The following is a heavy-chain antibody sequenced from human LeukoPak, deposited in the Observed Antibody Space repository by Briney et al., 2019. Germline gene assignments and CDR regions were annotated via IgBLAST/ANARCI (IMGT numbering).Heavy chain of an antibody. CDR3: ARDSIVGAMWLDY. J-gene: IGHJ4*02. D-gene: IGHD1-26*01. V-gene: IGHV3-23*01. Sequence: PGGSLRLSCAASGFTFSSYAMSWVRQAPGKGLEWVSAISGSGGSTYYADSVKGRFTISRDNSKNTLYLQMNSLRAEDTAVCYCARDSIVGAMWLDYWGQGTLVTVSS. CDR1: GFTFSSYA. CDR2: ISGSGGST.